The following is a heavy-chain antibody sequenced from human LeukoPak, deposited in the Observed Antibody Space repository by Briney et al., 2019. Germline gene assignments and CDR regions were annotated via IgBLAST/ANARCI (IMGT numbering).Heavy chain of an antibody. CDR3: ARVRSSGSPGRYYFDY. Sequence: GGSLRLSCAASGFTFSSYSMNWVRQAPGKGLGWVSSISSSSSYIYYADSVKGRFTISRDNVKNSLYLQMNSLRAEDTAVYYCARVRSSGSPGRYYFDYWGQGTLVTVSS. V-gene: IGHV3-21*01. D-gene: IGHD6-19*01. CDR1: GFTFSSYS. J-gene: IGHJ4*02. CDR2: ISSSSSYI.